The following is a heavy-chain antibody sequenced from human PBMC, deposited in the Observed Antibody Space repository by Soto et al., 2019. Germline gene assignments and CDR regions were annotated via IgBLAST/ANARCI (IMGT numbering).Heavy chain of an antibody. V-gene: IGHV4-31*02. D-gene: IGHD1-1*01. CDR1: GGSVSSGAYY. J-gene: IGHJ4*02. CDR3: ARAPDGTVAFDV. CDR2: IYYRGGT. Sequence: SETLSLTCTVSGGSVSSGAYYWSWIRQHPGKGLEWIGYIYYRGGTYYNPSLRGRITISSDTSKNQFSLKLSSVTAADTAVYYCARAPDGTVAFDVWGQGTPVTVSS.